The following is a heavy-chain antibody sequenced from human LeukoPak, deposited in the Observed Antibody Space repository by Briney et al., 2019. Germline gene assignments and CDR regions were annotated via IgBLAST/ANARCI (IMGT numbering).Heavy chain of an antibody. J-gene: IGHJ4*02. CDR1: GYTFTGYY. V-gene: IGHV1-2*06. CDR2: INPNSGGT. D-gene: IGHD4-17*01. Sequence: GASVKVSCKASGYTFTGYYMHWVRQAPEQGLEWMGRINPNSGGTNYAQKFQGRVTMTRDTSISTAYMELSRLRSDDTAVYYCAMLTVTTSSDFDYWGQGTLVTVSS. CDR3: AMLTVTTSSDFDY.